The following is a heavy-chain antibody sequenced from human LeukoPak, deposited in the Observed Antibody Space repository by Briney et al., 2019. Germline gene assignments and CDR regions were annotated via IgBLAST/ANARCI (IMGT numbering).Heavy chain of an antibody. V-gene: IGHV1-18*01. CDR3: ARGHDWSGTGYCSGGSCYRDEYFQH. CDR2: TSPYNGNT. J-gene: IGHJ1*01. Sequence: VASVKVSCKASGYSFISYGISWVRQAPGQGLGWMGWTSPYNGNTNYAQKVQGRVTMTTDTSTSTAYMELRSLRSDDTAVYYCARGHDWSGTGYCSGGSCYRDEYFQHWGQGTLVTVSS. CDR1: GYSFISYG. D-gene: IGHD2-15*01.